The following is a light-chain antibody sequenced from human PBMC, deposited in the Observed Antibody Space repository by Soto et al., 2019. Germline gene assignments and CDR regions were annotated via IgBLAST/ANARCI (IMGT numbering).Light chain of an antibody. V-gene: IGLV3-1*01. Sequence: SYELTQPPSVSVSPGQTASITCSGVKLGDKYACWYQQKPGQSPVLVIYQDSKRPSGFPERFSGSNSGNTATLTIGGTQAMDEADYYCQAWDSSTYVVFGGGTKLTVL. CDR2: QDS. CDR1: KLGDKY. J-gene: IGLJ2*01. CDR3: QAWDSSTYVV.